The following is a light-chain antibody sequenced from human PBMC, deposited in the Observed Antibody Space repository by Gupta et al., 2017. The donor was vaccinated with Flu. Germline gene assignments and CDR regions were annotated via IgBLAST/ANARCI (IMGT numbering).Light chain of an antibody. Sequence: EIVLTPSPGILALSPGERATVSCRASQSVSNTYLAWYQQKPGQAPRLLIYGASSRATGIPDRFSGSGSGTDFTLTISRLEPEDFAVYYCQQDGSSPLTFGGGTKVEIK. V-gene: IGKV3-20*01. CDR2: GAS. CDR3: QQDGSSPLT. J-gene: IGKJ4*02. CDR1: QSVSNTY.